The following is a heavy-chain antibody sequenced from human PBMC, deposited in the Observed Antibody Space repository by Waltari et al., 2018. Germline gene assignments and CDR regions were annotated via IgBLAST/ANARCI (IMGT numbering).Heavy chain of an antibody. CDR1: GYTFTTYN. Sequence: QVQLVQSGAEVKRPGASVTVSCKPSGYTFTTYNIHWVRQAPGRGLGWEGIINASDGNVNYAQKCRSRLTMTRDTSTSTVYMELYSLRSEDTAVYYCAGERAGTYYFEFWGQGTLVTVSS. CDR3: AGERAGTYYFEF. CDR2: INASDGNV. J-gene: IGHJ4*02. V-gene: IGHV1-46*01.